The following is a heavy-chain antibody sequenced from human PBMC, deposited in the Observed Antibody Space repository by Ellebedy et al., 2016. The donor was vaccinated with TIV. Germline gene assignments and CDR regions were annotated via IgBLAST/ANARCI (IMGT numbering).Heavy chain of an antibody. D-gene: IGHD5-18*01. Sequence: ASVKVSCKVSGYTLTKLSMHWVRQAPGKGLEWMGGFDPEDGERIYGQKFQGRVTMTEDISTDTAYMELSSLTSEDTAVYYCAAVRIQIWFPKWFDHWGQGTLVTVSS. J-gene: IGHJ5*02. CDR1: GYTLTKLS. CDR3: AAVRIQIWFPKWFDH. CDR2: FDPEDGER. V-gene: IGHV1-24*01.